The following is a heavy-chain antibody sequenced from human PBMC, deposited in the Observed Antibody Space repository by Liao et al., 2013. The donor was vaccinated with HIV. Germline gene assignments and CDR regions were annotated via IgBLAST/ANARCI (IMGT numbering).Heavy chain of an antibody. V-gene: IGHV4-4*07. CDR2: MYTSGNT. Sequence: QMQLQESGPGLVKPSETLSLTCAVSGGSINSHYWNWIRQPRRGGDWSGLGRMYTSGNTNYNPSLKSRVTMSVDTSKNQVYLKLTSVTAADTAVYYCAARITISGVAIPHALDVWGQGTMVAVSS. D-gene: IGHD3-3*01. CDR3: AARITISGVAIPHALDV. J-gene: IGHJ3*01. CDR1: GGSINSHY.